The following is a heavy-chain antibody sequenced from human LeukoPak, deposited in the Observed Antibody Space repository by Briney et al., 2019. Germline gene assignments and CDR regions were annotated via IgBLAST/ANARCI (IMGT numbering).Heavy chain of an antibody. CDR2: ISGSGGST. V-gene: IGHV3-23*01. Sequence: PGGSLRLSCAASGFTFSSYAMSWVRQAPGKGLEWVSAISGSGGSTYYADSVKGRFTISRDNSKNTLYLQMNSLRAEDTAVYYCAKDSASITIFGVVIGGYYYYYYMDVWGKGTTVTVSS. CDR1: GFTFSSYA. CDR3: AKDSASITIFGVVIGGYYYYYYMDV. J-gene: IGHJ6*03. D-gene: IGHD3-3*01.